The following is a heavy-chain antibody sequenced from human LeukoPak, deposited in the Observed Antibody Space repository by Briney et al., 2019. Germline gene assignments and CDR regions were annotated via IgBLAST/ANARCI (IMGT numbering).Heavy chain of an antibody. J-gene: IGHJ5*02. V-gene: IGHV1-69*01. CDR3: ARDRGIAVMDWFDP. CDR1: GGTFSSYA. CDR2: IIPIFGTA. Sequence: GSSVKVSCKASGGTFSSYAISWVRQAPGQGLEWMGGIIPIFGTANYAQKSQGRVTITADESTSTAYMELSSLRSEDTAVYYCARDRGIAVMDWFDPWGQGTLVTVSS. D-gene: IGHD6-19*01.